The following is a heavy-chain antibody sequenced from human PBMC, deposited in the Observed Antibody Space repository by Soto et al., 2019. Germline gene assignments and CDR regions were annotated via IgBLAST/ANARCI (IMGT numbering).Heavy chain of an antibody. Sequence: QITLKESGPPLVKPTQTLTLTCTLSGFSISTTNVGVGWVRQPPGKALEWLALIYWDDDKRYSSSLKSRLAITXXTXQNQVVLTMTNMDPVDTATYYCVHRRYFNALTGYSHWGQGALVTVSS. CDR1: GFSISTTNVG. CDR3: VHRRYFNALTGYSH. J-gene: IGHJ4*02. D-gene: IGHD3-9*01. V-gene: IGHV2-5*02. CDR2: IYWDDDK.